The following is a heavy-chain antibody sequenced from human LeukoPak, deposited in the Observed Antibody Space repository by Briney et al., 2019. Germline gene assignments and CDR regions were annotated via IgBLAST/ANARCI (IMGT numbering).Heavy chain of an antibody. D-gene: IGHD3-10*01. V-gene: IGHV3-30*18. CDR1: GFTFSSYG. J-gene: IGHJ4*02. Sequence: GRSLRLSCAASGFTFSSYGMHWVRQAPGKGLEWVAVISYDGSNKYYADSVKGRFTISRDNSKNTLYLQMNSLRAEVTYGEYCAKPTSRRLGGVFDYWGQGTLVTVSS. CDR2: ISYDGSNK. CDR3: AKPTSRRLGGVFDY.